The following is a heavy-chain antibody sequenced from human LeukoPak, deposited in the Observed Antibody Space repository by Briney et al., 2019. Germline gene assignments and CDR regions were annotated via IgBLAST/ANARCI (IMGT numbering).Heavy chain of an antibody. CDR1: GYTFTGYY. Sequence: ASVKVSCKASGYTFTGYYMHWVRQAPGQGLEWMGWINPNSGGTNYAQKFQGRVTMTRDTSISTAYMDLSRLRSDDTAVYYRAREGPYSGCDFSCYWGQGTLVTVSS. CDR2: INPNSGGT. D-gene: IGHD5-12*01. CDR3: AREGPYSGCDFSCY. J-gene: IGHJ4*02. V-gene: IGHV1-2*02.